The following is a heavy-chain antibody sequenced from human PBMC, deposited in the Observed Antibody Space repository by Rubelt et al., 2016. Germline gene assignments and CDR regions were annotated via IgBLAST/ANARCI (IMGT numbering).Heavy chain of an antibody. V-gene: IGHV3-66*01. D-gene: IGHD2-21*02. Sequence: EVQLVESGGGLVQPGGSLRLSCAASGFTVSSNYMSWVRQAPGKGLEWVSVIYSGGSTYYADSVKGRFTISRDNSKNTLYLQMNSLRAEDTAVYYCARDCLIQLQTRGDCYPHWGQGTLVTVSS. CDR3: ARDCLIQLQTRGDCYPH. CDR1: GFTVSSNY. J-gene: IGHJ4*02. CDR2: IYSGGST.